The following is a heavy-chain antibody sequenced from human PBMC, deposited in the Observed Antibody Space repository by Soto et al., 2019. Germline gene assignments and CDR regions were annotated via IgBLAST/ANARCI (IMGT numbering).Heavy chain of an antibody. Sequence: SVKVSFKASSGTFSSYAISWVRQAPGQGLEWMGGIIPIFGTANYAQKFQGRVTITADESTSTAYMELSSLRSEDTAVYYCARDGIVPAAIGQVGYWGQGTLVTVSS. CDR2: IIPIFGTA. CDR3: ARDGIVPAAIGQVGY. V-gene: IGHV1-69*13. D-gene: IGHD2-2*02. J-gene: IGHJ4*02. CDR1: SGTFSSYA.